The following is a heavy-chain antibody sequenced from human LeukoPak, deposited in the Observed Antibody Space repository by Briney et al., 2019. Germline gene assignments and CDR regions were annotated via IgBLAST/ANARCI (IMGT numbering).Heavy chain of an antibody. CDR3: AKTCSSTSCYAVDY. CDR2: ISYDGSNK. D-gene: IGHD2-2*01. Sequence: GGSLRLSCAASGFTFSSYSMNWVRQAPGKGLEWVAVISYDGSNKYYADSVKGRFTISRDNSKNTLYLQMNSLRAEDTAVYYCAKTCSSTSCYAVDYWGQGTLVTVSS. V-gene: IGHV3-30*18. CDR1: GFTFSSYS. J-gene: IGHJ4*02.